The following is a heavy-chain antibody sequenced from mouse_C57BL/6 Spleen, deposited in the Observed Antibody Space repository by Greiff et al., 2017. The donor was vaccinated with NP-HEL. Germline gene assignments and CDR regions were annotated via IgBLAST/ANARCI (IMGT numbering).Heavy chain of an antibody. V-gene: IGHV7-3*01. CDR1: GFTFTDYY. CDR3: ARVITTVVDPFYAMDY. CDR2: IRNKANGYTT. D-gene: IGHD1-1*01. J-gene: IGHJ4*01. Sequence: EVMLVESGGGLVQPGGSLSLSCAASGFTFTDYYMSWVRQPPGKALEWLGFIRNKANGYTTEYRATGKVRFTSASDNSQSILYLPMNALRAEYSATYYCARVITTVVDPFYAMDYWGQGTSVTVSS.